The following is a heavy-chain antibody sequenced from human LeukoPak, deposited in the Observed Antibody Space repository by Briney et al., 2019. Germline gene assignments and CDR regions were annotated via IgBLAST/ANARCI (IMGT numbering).Heavy chain of an antibody. J-gene: IGHJ6*02. D-gene: IGHD6-19*01. V-gene: IGHV3-9*01. CDR3: AKANQGRSYASGGRPYYYYGMDV. Sequence: GGSLRLSCAASGFTFDDYAMHWVRQAPGKGLEWVSGISWNSGRVGYADSVKGRFTISRDNAKNSLYLQMNSLRAEDTALYYCAKANQGRSYASGGRPYYYYGMDVWGQGTTVTVSS. CDR2: ISWNSGRV. CDR1: GFTFDDYA.